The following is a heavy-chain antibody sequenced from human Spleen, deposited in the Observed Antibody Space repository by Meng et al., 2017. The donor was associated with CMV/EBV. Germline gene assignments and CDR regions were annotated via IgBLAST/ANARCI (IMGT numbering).Heavy chain of an antibody. CDR1: GFTFSDSA. D-gene: IGHD6-19*01. CDR3: ARDADTSGWYRGYSDY. CDR2: MSFDEKNK. Sequence: GFTFSDSAMHWVRQAPGKGLEWVAVMSFDEKNKWYADSVKGRFTISRDNAKNTLYLQINSLRPEDTAVYYCARDADTSGWYRGYSDYWGQGTLVTVSS. J-gene: IGHJ4*02. V-gene: IGHV3-30*04.